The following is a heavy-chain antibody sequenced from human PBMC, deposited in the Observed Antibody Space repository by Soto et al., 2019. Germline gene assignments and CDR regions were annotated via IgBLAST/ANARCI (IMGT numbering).Heavy chain of an antibody. CDR1: GGSISSGGYY. Sequence: QVQLQESGPGLVKPSQTLSLTCTVSGGSISSGGYYWSWIRQHPGKGLEWIGYIYYSGSTYYNPSLKSPVTISVDTSKNQFSMKLSSVTAADTAVYYCARFDYGSGTFDYWGQGPLVTVSS. CDR2: IYYSGST. D-gene: IGHD3-10*01. V-gene: IGHV4-31*01. CDR3: ARFDYGSGTFDY. J-gene: IGHJ4*02.